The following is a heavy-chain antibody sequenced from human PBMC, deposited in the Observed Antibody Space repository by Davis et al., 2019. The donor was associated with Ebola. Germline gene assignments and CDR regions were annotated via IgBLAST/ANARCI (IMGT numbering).Heavy chain of an antibody. CDR2: IKQDGSEK. CDR1: GFIFSSYW. D-gene: IGHD5-24*01. Sequence: GESLKISCEASGFIFSSYWMTWVRQAPGKGLEWVANIKQDGSEKYYVDSVKGRFTISRDNAKNSLYLQVNSLRAEDTAVYYCARDLGRDGYKTTHLDYWGQGTLVTVSS. V-gene: IGHV3-7*01. CDR3: ARDLGRDGYKTTHLDY. J-gene: IGHJ4*02.